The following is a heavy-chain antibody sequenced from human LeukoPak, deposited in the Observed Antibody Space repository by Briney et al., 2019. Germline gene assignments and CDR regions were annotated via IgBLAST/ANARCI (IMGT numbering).Heavy chain of an antibody. D-gene: IGHD3-22*01. CDR3: ARGRVSYYDSSGYYYYGMDV. V-gene: IGHV4-31*03. CDR1: GGSINSGGYY. CDR2: IYYSGST. Sequence: PSETLSLTCTVSGGSINSGGYYWSWIRQHPGKGLEWIGYIYYSGSTYYNPSLKSRVTISVDTSKNQFSLKLSYVTAADTAVYYCARGRVSYYDSSGYYYYGMDVWGQGTTVTVSS. J-gene: IGHJ6*02.